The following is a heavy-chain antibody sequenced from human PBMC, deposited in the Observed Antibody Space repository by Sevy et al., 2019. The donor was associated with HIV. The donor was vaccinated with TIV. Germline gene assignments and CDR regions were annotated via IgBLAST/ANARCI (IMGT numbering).Heavy chain of an antibody. Sequence: VGSLRLSCAASGFTFSSYSMNWVRQAPGKELEWVSYISSRSSTIYYADSVKGRFTISRDNAKNSLYLQMNSLRDEGTAVYYCARSRIVVVNGSNAFDLWGQGTMVTVSS. V-gene: IGHV3-48*02. CDR2: ISSRSSTI. CDR1: GFTFSSYS. J-gene: IGHJ3*01. D-gene: IGHD3-22*01. CDR3: ARSRIVVVNGSNAFDL.